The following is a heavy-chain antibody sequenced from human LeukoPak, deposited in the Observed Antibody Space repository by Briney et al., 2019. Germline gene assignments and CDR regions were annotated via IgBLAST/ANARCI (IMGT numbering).Heavy chain of an antibody. J-gene: IGHJ4*02. Sequence: ASVKVSCKASGYTFTSYGISWVRQAPGQGLEWMGWISAYNGNTNYAQKLQGGVTMTTDTSTSTAYMELRSLRSDDTAVYYCVQYYYDSSGYYWDYWGQGTLVTVSS. CDR3: VQYYYDSSGYYWDY. CDR1: GYTFTSYG. D-gene: IGHD3-22*01. CDR2: ISAYNGNT. V-gene: IGHV1-18*01.